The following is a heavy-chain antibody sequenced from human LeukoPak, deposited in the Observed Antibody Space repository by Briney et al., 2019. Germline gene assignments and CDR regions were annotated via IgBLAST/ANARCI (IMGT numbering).Heavy chain of an antibody. V-gene: IGHV4-59*08. CDR3: ARHRFVVGASFDY. J-gene: IGHJ4*02. CDR2: IYYSGNT. D-gene: IGHD1-26*01. CDR1: GFTFSSYS. Sequence: PGGSLRLSCAASGFTFSSYSMNWVRQAPGKGLEWIGYIYYSGNTNYKPSLKSRVTISIDTSKNQFSLKLSSVTAADTAVYYCARHRFVVGASFDYWGQGTLVTVSS.